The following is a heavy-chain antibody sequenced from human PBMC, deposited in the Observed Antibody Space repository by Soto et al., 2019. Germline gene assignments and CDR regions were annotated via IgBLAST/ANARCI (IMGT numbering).Heavy chain of an antibody. J-gene: IGHJ5*02. CDR2: VSYTGTT. Sequence: SETLSLTCTVSGGSMSSVGSYWTWIRQHPGKGLEWIGYVSYTGTTHYNPSFKSRVSISVATSQNQFTLKLTSVTAADTAVYYCAREEAVRIERWFDPWGQGTQVTVPS. CDR1: GGSMSSVGSY. D-gene: IGHD3-10*01. V-gene: IGHV4-31*03. CDR3: AREEAVRIERWFDP.